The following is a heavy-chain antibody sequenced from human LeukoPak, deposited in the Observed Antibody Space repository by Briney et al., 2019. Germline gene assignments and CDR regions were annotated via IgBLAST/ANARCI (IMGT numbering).Heavy chain of an antibody. CDR2: INHSGST. CDR3: ARGMNTAMVAFDY. CDR1: GGSFSGYY. J-gene: IGHJ4*02. V-gene: IGHV4-34*01. Sequence: PSETLSLTCAVYGGSFSGYYWSWIRQPPGKGLEWIGEINHSGSTNYNPSLKSRVTISVDTSKNQFPLKLSSVTAADTAVYYCARGMNTAMVAFDYWGQGTLVTVSS. D-gene: IGHD5-18*01.